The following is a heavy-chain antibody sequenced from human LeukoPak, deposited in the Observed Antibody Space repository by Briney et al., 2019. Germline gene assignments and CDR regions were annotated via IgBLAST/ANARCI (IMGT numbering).Heavy chain of an antibody. Sequence: ASVKVSCKASGYSFSSYGFSWVRQAPGQGLEWMGWISAQNGNTNYAQKLQGRVTMTTDTSTSTAYMELRSLRSDDTAVYYCARDNLYSGYAPWGQGTLVTVSS. CDR3: ARDNLYSGYAP. CDR2: ISAQNGNT. J-gene: IGHJ5*02. D-gene: IGHD5-12*01. CDR1: GYSFSSYG. V-gene: IGHV1-18*01.